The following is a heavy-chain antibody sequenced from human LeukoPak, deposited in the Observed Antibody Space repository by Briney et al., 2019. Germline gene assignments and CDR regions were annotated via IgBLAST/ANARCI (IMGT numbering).Heavy chain of an antibody. D-gene: IGHD1-26*01. CDR2: FTDGDTKT. CDR3: AKPLVGATPRGS. Sequence: GGSLRLSCAASGFTLSSHGMSWVRQAPGKGLEWVSGFTDGDTKTFYADSVKGRFTISRDTLKNTLYLQMNSLRAEDTAVYYCAKPLVGATPRGSWGQGTLVTVSS. V-gene: IGHV3-23*01. J-gene: IGHJ5*02. CDR1: GFTLSSHG.